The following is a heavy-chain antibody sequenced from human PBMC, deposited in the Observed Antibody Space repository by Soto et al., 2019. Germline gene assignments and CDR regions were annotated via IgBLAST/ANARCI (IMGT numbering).Heavy chain of an antibody. V-gene: IGHV1-46*01. J-gene: IGHJ6*01. Sequence: ASVKVSCKASGYTFTSYYMHWVRQAPGQGLEWMGVINPSGGSTSYAQNFQGRVTMTRDTSTSTVYMELSSLRSEDTAVYYCGSEVGSGWSAYYYVVDVWGQGSTVTVSS. D-gene: IGHD6-19*01. CDR2: INPSGGST. CDR1: GYTFTSYY. CDR3: GSEVGSGWSAYYYVVDV.